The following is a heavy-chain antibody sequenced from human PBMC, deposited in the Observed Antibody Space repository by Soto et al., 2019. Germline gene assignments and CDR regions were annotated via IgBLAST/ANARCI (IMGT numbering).Heavy chain of an antibody. CDR1: GFTFSNFG. CDR2: VWYDVSSK. V-gene: IGHV3-33*01. CDR3: AREIHSNYDGMDV. D-gene: IGHD4-4*01. J-gene: IGHJ6*02. Sequence: QPGGSLRLSCEASGFTFSNFGMNWVRQAPGKGLEWVARVWYDVSSKYYVDSVKGRFTISRDNSKETVYLQMNSLRAEDTGVYYCAREIHSNYDGMDVWGQGTKVTVSS.